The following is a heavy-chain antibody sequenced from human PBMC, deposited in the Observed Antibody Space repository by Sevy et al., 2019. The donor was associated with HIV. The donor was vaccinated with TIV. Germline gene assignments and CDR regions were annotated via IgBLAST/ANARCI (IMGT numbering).Heavy chain of an antibody. D-gene: IGHD3-10*01. J-gene: IGHJ4*02. V-gene: IGHV4-39*01. Sequence: SETLSLTCTVSGGSISSSSYYWGWIRQPPGKGLEWIGNIYYSGSTYYNPSLKSRVTISVDTSKNQFSLKLSSVTAAEPAVYYCARLGRGEILYYFDYWGQGTLVTVSS. CDR3: ARLGRGEILYYFDY. CDR2: IYYSGST. CDR1: GGSISSSSYY.